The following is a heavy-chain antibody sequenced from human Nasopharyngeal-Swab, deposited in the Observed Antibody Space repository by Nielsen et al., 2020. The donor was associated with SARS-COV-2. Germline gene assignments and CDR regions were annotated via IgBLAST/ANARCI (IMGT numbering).Heavy chain of an antibody. CDR3: ARVQSFDFWRCYHSAFDI. J-gene: IGHJ3*02. Sequence: SETLSLTCTISGGSIGSSYWTWIRQHPGKGLEWIGCIYYSGSTGYNPSLKRRLTISLDTPKNQFFLKMRSVTAADTAVYYCARVQSFDFWRCYHSAFDIWGPGTMVTISS. CDR1: GGSIGSSY. CDR2: IYYSGST. D-gene: IGHD3-3*01. V-gene: IGHV4-31*03.